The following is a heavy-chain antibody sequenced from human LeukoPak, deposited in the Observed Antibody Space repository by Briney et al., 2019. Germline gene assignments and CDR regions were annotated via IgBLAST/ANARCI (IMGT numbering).Heavy chain of an antibody. CDR3: ARDKSTRDGYNPDFDY. V-gene: IGHV3-33*01. CDR2: IWYDGSNK. J-gene: IGHJ4*02. CDR1: GFTFSSYG. D-gene: IGHD5-24*01. Sequence: GRSLRLSCAASGFTFSSYGMHWVRQAPGKGLEWVAVIWYDGSNKYYADSVKGRFTISRDNSKNTLHLQMNSLRAEDTAVYYCARDKSTRDGYNPDFDYWGQGTLVTVSS.